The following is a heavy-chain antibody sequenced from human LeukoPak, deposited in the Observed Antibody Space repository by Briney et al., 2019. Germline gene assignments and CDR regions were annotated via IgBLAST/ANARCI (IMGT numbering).Heavy chain of an antibody. Sequence: ASVKVSCKASGGTFSSYAISWVRQAPAQGLEWMGGITPMFGTANYAQKFQGRVTITADESTSTAYMELSSLRSEDTAVYYCARLNTVVTSGPWADYWGQGTLVTVSS. V-gene: IGHV1-69*13. CDR1: GGTFSSYA. J-gene: IGHJ4*02. CDR3: ARLNTVVTSGPWADY. D-gene: IGHD4-23*01. CDR2: ITPMFGTA.